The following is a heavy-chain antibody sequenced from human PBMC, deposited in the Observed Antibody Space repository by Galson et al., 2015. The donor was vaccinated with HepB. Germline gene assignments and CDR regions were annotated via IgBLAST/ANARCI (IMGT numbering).Heavy chain of an antibody. J-gene: IGHJ6*02. Sequence: SETLSLTCTVSGGSISSYFWSWIRQPPGKGLEWIGYMSDSGSTLYNPSLKSRVTLSLDTSKNQISLKLTSVTAADTAVYHCARGLDGMDVWGQGTTVIVSS. CDR3: ARGLDGMDV. V-gene: IGHV4-59*01. CDR1: GGSISSYF. CDR2: MSDSGST.